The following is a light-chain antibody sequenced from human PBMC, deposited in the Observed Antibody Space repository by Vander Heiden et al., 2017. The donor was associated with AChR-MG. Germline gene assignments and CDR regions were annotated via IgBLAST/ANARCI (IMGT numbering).Light chain of an antibody. J-gene: IGKJ4*01. CDR1: QSVSSN. V-gene: IGKV3-15*01. Sequence: EVVMTQSPATLSVSPGERATLSCRASQSVSSNLAWYQQKPGQAPRLLIYGASTRATGIPARLSGSGSGTEFTLTISSLQSEDFAVYYCQQYSYWPLTFGGGTKVEI. CDR2: GAS. CDR3: QQYSYWPLT.